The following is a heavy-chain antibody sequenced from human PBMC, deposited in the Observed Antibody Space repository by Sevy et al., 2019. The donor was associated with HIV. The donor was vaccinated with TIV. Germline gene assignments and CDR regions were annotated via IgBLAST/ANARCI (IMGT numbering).Heavy chain of an antibody. J-gene: IGHJ4*02. V-gene: IGHV4-39*01. D-gene: IGHD3-22*01. Sequence: SETLSLTCTVSGGSISSSSYYWGWIRQPPGKGLEWIGSIYYSGSTYYNPSLKSRVTISVDTSKNQFSLKLSSVTAADTAVYYCARFKRSSGYFDYWGQGTLVTVSS. CDR1: GGSISSSSYY. CDR2: IYYSGST. CDR3: ARFKRSSGYFDY.